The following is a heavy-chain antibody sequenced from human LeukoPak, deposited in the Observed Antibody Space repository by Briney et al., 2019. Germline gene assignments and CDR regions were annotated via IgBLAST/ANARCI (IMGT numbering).Heavy chain of an antibody. D-gene: IGHD3-22*01. CDR1: GYSFSSYW. Sequence: GESLKISCKGSGYSFSSYWIGWVRQMPGKGLEWMGIIYPGDSETRYSPSFQGQVTISADKSISTAYLQWSSLKASDTAMYYCARNYYDSSGYYYYYYYMDVWGQGTLVTVSS. CDR2: IYPGDSET. J-gene: IGHJ6*03. CDR3: ARNYYDSSGYYYYYYYMDV. V-gene: IGHV5-51*01.